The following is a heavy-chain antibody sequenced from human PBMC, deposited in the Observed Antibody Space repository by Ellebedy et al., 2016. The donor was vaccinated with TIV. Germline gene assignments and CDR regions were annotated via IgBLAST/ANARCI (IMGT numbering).Heavy chain of an antibody. V-gene: IGHV3-49*02. CDR2: IRSKDYDVTT. CDR3: ARETNYYDSTPMDV. J-gene: IGHJ6*02. D-gene: IGHD3-22*01. Sequence: GASLKISCAASGFPFDNYAMSWVRQAPGKGLECVGFIRSKDYDVTTEYSASVKGRFTISSDDSTSIVYLQMNSLKTEDTAVYYCARETNYYDSTPMDVWGQGTTVTVSS. CDR1: GFPFDNYA.